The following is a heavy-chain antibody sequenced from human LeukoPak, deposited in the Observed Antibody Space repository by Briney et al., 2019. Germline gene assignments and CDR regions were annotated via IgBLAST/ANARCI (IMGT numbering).Heavy chain of an antibody. Sequence: SETLSLTCTVSGGSITSGGSYWGWIRQHPGKGLEWIVYIYYTGSTNYNPSLKKRLSMSIDTSKSRVSLKLNSVTAADTAVYYCARRVGKYPTYYFDFWGQGALVTVSS. J-gene: IGHJ4*02. V-gene: IGHV4-31*03. D-gene: IGHD2-15*01. CDR2: IYYTGST. CDR1: GGSITSGGSY. CDR3: ARRVGKYPTYYFDF.